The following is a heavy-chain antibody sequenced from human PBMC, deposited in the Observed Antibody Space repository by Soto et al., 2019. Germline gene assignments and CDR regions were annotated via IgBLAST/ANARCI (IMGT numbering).Heavy chain of an antibody. V-gene: IGHV5-51*01. CDR2: MYPGDSDT. CDR1: GYDFNTNW. Sequence: PGESLKISCRGSGYDFNTNWFGWVRQLPGRGLEWVGIMYPGDSDTRLHPSLQGHVTLSADVTVSTAFLQWRTLKTSDSGMYFCARLPRDCNNTSCYYADQWGQGTSVTVSS. D-gene: IGHD3-22*01. J-gene: IGHJ4*02. CDR3: ARLPRDCNNTSCYYADQ.